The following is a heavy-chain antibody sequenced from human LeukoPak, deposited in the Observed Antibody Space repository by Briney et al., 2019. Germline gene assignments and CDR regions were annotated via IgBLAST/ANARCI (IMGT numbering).Heavy chain of an antibody. V-gene: IGHV4-30-4*07. CDR2: IYYSGST. D-gene: IGHD5-12*01. CDR3: ARGRDSGYAQGIWRFDY. J-gene: IGHJ4*02. Sequence: PSETLSLSCAVSGGSISSGGYSWSLIRQPPGKGLEWIGYIYYSGSTYYNPSLKSRVTISVDTSKNQFSLKLSSVTAADTAVYYCARGRDSGYAQGIWRFDYWGQGTLVTVSS. CDR1: GGSISSGGYS.